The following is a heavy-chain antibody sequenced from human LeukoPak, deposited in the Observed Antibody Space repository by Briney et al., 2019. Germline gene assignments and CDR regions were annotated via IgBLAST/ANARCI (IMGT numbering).Heavy chain of an antibody. V-gene: IGHV1-46*01. CDR1: GYTFTTYY. Sequence: GASVKVSCMASGYTFTTYYMHWVRQAPGQGREWMGIINPSDGSTTYAQKFQDRVTMTRDTSTSTFYMELSSLRSEDTAVYYCARGHGSGSYILGYWGQGTLVTVSS. J-gene: IGHJ4*02. D-gene: IGHD3-10*01. CDR2: INPSDGST. CDR3: ARGHGSGSYILGY.